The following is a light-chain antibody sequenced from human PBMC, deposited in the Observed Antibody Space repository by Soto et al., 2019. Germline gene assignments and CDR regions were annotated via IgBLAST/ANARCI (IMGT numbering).Light chain of an antibody. Sequence: QSVLTQPRSVSGSPGQSVTISCTGTSSDVGGYNYVSWYRQHPGKAPKLMIYDVSKRPSGVPDRLSGSKSGNTASLTISGLQAEDEADYYCCSYAGSYTWVFVTGTKVTVL. CDR3: CSYAGSYTWV. CDR1: SSDVGGYNY. V-gene: IGLV2-11*01. J-gene: IGLJ1*01. CDR2: DVS.